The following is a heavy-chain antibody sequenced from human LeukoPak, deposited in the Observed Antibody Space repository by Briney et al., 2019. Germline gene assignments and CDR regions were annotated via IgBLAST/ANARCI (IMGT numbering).Heavy chain of an antibody. Sequence: GGSLRLSCAASGFTFSSYAMSWVRQAPGKGLEWVSAISGSGGSTYYADSVKGRFTISRDNSKNTLYLQMNSLRAEDTAVYYCARSYRHYYGSGSYPYWGQGTLVTVSS. D-gene: IGHD3-10*01. CDR1: GFTFSSYA. CDR3: ARSYRHYYGSGSYPY. V-gene: IGHV3-23*01. CDR2: ISGSGGST. J-gene: IGHJ4*02.